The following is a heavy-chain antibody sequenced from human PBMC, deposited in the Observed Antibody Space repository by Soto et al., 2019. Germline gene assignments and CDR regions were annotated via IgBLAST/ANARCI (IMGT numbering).Heavy chain of an antibody. Sequence: SGYCWILNSKRPGKGLEWIGELNHSGSTNYNPSLKSRVTISVDTSKNQFSLKLSSVTAADTAVYYCARHAGGGLRVWYQHYYMDVWGKGTTVTVSS. CDR1: SGYC. D-gene: IGHD2-2*01. V-gene: IGHV4-34*01. CDR2: LNHSGST. CDR3: ARHAGGGLRVWYQHYYMDV. J-gene: IGHJ6*03.